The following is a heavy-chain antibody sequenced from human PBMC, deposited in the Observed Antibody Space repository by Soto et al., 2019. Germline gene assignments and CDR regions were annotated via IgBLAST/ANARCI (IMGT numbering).Heavy chain of an antibody. V-gene: IGHV5-51*03. Sequence: EVQLVQSGAEVKKPGESLKISCKGSRLIFTNYWIGWVRQMPGKGLEWMGIIYPGDSVTRYSPSFQGQIIISVDKTISTAYLQWSSLETSDSAVFYCARLSGVTTVAPDAFDMWGQGTIVTVSS. CDR3: ARLSGVTTVAPDAFDM. D-gene: IGHD4-17*01. J-gene: IGHJ3*02. CDR1: RLIFTNYW. CDR2: IYPGDSVT.